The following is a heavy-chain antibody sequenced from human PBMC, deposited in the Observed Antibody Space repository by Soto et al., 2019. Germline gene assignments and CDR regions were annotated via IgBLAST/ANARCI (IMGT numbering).Heavy chain of an antibody. J-gene: IGHJ4*02. CDR1: GYSFTSYW. Sequence: PGESLKISCKGSGYSFTSYWIGWVRQAPGQRLEWMGWINAGNGNTKYSQKFQGRVTITRDTSASTAYMELSSLRSEDTAVYYCARGPNPYYFDYWGQGTLVTVSS. V-gene: IGHV1-3*01. CDR3: ARGPNPYYFDY. CDR2: INAGNGNT.